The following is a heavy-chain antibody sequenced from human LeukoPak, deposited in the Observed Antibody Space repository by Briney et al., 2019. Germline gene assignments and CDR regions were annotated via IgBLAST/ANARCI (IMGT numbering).Heavy chain of an antibody. D-gene: IGHD2/OR15-2a*01. CDR2: IKHDRGEK. CDR3: ARDYFCPMDV. CDR1: GFTFGIYW. Sequence: PGRSLRLSCEASGFTFGIYWMSWVRQAPGKWLEWEPNIKHDRGEKYSVDSVKGRFTNSRDNALNSLYLQMNSLRAEDTAVYYCARDYFCPMDVWGQGTTVTVSS. J-gene: IGHJ6*02. V-gene: IGHV3-7*04.